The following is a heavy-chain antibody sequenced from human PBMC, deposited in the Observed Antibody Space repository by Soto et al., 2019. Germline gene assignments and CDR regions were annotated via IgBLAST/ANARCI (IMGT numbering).Heavy chain of an antibody. Sequence: ASVKVSCKASGYTFTSYAMRWVRQAPGQRLEWMGWINAGNGNTKYSQNFQGRITITRDTSASTAYMELSSLRSEDTAVYYCARGSGYYYWDDYWGQGTLVTVSS. J-gene: IGHJ4*02. D-gene: IGHD3-22*01. CDR2: INAGNGNT. CDR3: ARGSGYYYWDDY. CDR1: GYTFTSYA. V-gene: IGHV1-3*01.